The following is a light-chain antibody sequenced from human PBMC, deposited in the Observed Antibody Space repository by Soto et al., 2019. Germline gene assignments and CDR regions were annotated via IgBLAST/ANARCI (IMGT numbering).Light chain of an antibody. CDR2: GAS. J-gene: IGKJ3*01. CDR1: QSLSSSY. CDR3: QHYGNTPPSVT. Sequence: EIVLTQSPGTLSLSPGERATLSCRASQSLSSSYLVWYQQKPGQAPRLLIYGASSRDTGIPDRFSGSGSGTDINLTISRLKPEDFAVYYCQHYGNTPPSVTFGPGTKVDIK. V-gene: IGKV3-20*01.